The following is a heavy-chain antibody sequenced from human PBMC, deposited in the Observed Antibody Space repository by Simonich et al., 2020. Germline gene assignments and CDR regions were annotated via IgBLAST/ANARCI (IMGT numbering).Heavy chain of an antibody. V-gene: IGHV3-7*01. CDR1: GFTFSSYW. CDR3: AREGIAARDAFDI. CDR2: IKKDGREK. Sequence: EVQLVESGGGLVQPGGSLRLSCAASGFTFSSYWMSWVRQAPGKGLEGVANIKKDGREKYYVDSVKGRFTISRDNAKNSLYLQMNSLRAEDTAVYYCAREGIAARDAFDIWGQGTMVTVSS. J-gene: IGHJ3*02. D-gene: IGHD6-6*01.